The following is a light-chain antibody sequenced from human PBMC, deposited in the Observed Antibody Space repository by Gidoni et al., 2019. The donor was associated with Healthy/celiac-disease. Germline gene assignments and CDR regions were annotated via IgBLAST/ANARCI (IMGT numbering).Light chain of an antibody. Sequence: DVVMTQSPLSLPVTLGQPASISCRSSQSIVYRDGNTYLNWFQQRPGQSPRRLSYKVSNRDSGVPDRVSGSGSGTDFTLKISRVEAEDVGVYDFMQGTHWPLTFGQGTRLEIK. CDR1: QSIVYRDGNTY. J-gene: IGKJ5*01. V-gene: IGKV2-30*01. CDR3: MQGTHWPLT. CDR2: KVS.